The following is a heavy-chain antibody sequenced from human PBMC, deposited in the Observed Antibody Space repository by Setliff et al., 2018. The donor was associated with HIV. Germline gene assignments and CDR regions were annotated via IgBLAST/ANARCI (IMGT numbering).Heavy chain of an antibody. V-gene: IGHV1-18*01. CDR1: GYTFTSYG. CDR3: ASGSGYCKNGVCYIGVHRTPDKYYFDS. CDR2: ISANDGRT. Sequence: ASVKVSCKASGYTFTSYGISWVRQAPGQGLEWMGWISANDGRTNHAQNFQDRVTMTTDTATSTAYMELRSLRSDDTAVYYCASGSGYCKNGVCYIGVHRTPDKYYFDSWGQGALVTVSS. J-gene: IGHJ4*02. D-gene: IGHD2-8*01.